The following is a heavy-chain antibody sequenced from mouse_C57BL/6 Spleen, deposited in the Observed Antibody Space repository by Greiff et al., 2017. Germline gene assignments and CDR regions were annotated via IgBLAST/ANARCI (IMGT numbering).Heavy chain of an antibody. CDR2: ISRGSGSI. Sequence: EVQRVESGGGLVKPGGSLKLSCAASGFTFSGYGMHWVSQAPGQGLEWVAYISRGSGSIYYTETVKGRFTISGDNSKNTMFLQRTRLRAEDTARYYCGYGSSYSGYAMDYWGQGTSVTVSS. D-gene: IGHD1-1*01. J-gene: IGHJ4*01. CDR3: GYGSSYSGYAMDY. CDR1: GFTFSGYG. V-gene: IGHV5-17*01.